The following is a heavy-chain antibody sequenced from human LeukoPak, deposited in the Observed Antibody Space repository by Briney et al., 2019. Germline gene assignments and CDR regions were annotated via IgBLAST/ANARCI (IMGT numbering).Heavy chain of an antibody. J-gene: IGHJ4*02. Sequence: ASVKVSCKASGYTFAGFYLHWVRQAPGQGLEWMGWIHPNSGDTTFAQKFQGRVTMTRDTSINTAYMELSGLTSDDTAFYYCARMMTYSNFDFWGQGTLVTVSS. CDR2: IHPNSGDT. D-gene: IGHD2-21*01. CDR1: GYTFAGFY. CDR3: ARMMTYSNFDF. V-gene: IGHV1-2*02.